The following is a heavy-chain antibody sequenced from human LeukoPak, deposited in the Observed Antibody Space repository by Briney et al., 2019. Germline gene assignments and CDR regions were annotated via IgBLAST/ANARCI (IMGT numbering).Heavy chain of an antibody. CDR3: ARGRMAGTYVFDS. CDR2: IIPIFGTA. CDR1: GDTFSSYA. V-gene: IGHV1-69*01. D-gene: IGHD6-19*01. J-gene: IGHJ4*02. Sequence: PVSSVKVTCKASGDTFSSYAISWVRQAPGQGLEWMGGIIPIFGTANYAQKFQGRVTITADESTSTAYMELSSLRSEDTAVYYCARGRMAGTYVFDSWGQGTLVTVSS.